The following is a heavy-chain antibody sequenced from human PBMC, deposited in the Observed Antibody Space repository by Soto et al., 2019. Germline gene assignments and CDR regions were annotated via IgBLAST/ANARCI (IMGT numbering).Heavy chain of an antibody. CDR1: GYTFPKHG. Sequence: GASVKVSCKASGYTFPKHGITWVRQAPGQGLEWMAWISTYDGDTHYAEKFQGRVTMTTDTPTRTAYMELRSLRSDDTAVYYCARGGNSQGVYFDYWGQGTLVTVSS. V-gene: IGHV1-18*04. J-gene: IGHJ4*02. CDR2: ISTYDGDT. D-gene: IGHD5-18*01. CDR3: ARGGNSQGVYFDY.